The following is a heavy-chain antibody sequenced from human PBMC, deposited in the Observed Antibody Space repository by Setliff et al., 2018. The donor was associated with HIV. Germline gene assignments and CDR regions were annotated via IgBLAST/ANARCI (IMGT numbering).Heavy chain of an antibody. Sequence: ASVKVSCKASGYTFTAYYMHWVRQAPGQGLEWMGIINPSGGSTSYAQKFQGRVTMTRDTSTSTVYMELSSLRSEDTAVYYCARWHSYYDFWSGYYRYYMDVWGKGTTVTVSS. J-gene: IGHJ6*03. CDR2: INPSGGST. D-gene: IGHD3-3*01. CDR3: ARWHSYYDFWSGYYRYYMDV. V-gene: IGHV1-46*01. CDR1: GYTFTAYY.